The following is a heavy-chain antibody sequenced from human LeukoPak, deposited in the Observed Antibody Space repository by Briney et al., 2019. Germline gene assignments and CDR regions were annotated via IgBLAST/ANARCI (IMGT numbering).Heavy chain of an antibody. CDR1: GFTFNTFW. CDR2: IRPDGSDK. Sequence: GGSLRLSCAASGFTFNTFWMNWVRLAPGRGLEWLANIRPDGSDKYYVDSVRGRFTISRDNGQNLVYLEMNSLRVEDTAVYYCSGRDSSRNPWAYWGQGTLVSVSS. D-gene: IGHD2-2*01. J-gene: IGHJ4*02. CDR3: SGRDSSRNPWAY. V-gene: IGHV3-7*01.